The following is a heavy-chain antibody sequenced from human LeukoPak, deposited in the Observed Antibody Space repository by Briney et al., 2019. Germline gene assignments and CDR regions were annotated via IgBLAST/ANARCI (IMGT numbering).Heavy chain of an antibody. J-gene: IGHJ3*02. CDR1: GGTFSSYA. D-gene: IGHD3-3*01. CDR2: IIPIFGTA. Sequence: ASVKVSCKASGGTFSSYAISGVRQAPGQGLEWMGGIIPIFGTANYAQKFQGRVTITTDESTSTAYMELSSLRSEDTAVYYCARPSITIFGVVISDAFDIWGQGTMVTVSS. V-gene: IGHV1-69*05. CDR3: ARPSITIFGVVISDAFDI.